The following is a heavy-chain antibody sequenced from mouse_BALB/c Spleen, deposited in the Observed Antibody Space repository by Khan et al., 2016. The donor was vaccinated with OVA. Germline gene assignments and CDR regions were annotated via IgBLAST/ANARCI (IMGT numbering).Heavy chain of an antibody. CDR3: ARYFGSRFAY. CDR1: GYTFSSSW. V-gene: IGHV1-80*01. CDR2: IFPGNDDA. J-gene: IGHJ3*01. D-gene: IGHD1-1*01. Sequence: QVRLQQSGAELVRPGSSVKISCKASGYTFSSSWMNWVKQRPGQGLEWIGQIFPGNDDADYNGKFKGKATLTADKSSRTAYMQLTSLTSEDSAVYFCARYFGSRFAYWGQGTLVTVSA.